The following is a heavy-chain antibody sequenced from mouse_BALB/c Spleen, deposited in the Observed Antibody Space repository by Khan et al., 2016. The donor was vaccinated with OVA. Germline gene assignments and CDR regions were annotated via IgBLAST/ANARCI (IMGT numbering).Heavy chain of an antibody. CDR2: INTGGAYT. Sequence: VQLVESGGDFVRPGGSLKLSCAASGFTFSTYGMSWVRQTPDKGLEWVATINTGGAYTYYPDSVKGRFTISRDNANNTLYLLLSSLKSDDTAIYYSARLAYYSNSGGIAYWGQGTLVTVS. CDR3: ARLAYYSNSGGIAY. D-gene: IGHD1-1*01. V-gene: IGHV5-6*01. J-gene: IGHJ3*01. CDR1: GFTFSTYG.